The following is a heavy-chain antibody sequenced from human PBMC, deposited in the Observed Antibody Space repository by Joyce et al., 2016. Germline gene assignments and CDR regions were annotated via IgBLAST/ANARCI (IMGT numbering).Heavy chain of an antibody. CDR2: ISYDGIYK. CDR1: GLTLSNYG. CDR3: AKILTATYSSGWFLDY. D-gene: IGHD6-25*01. Sequence: QVQLVESGGGVVQPGRSLRLSCAASGLTLSNYGVHWVRKAPGKGLEWVAVISYDGIYKYYADSVNGRFTISRDNSKNTVFLEMNSLRTEDTAVYYCAKILTATYSSGWFLDYWGQGTLVTVSS. V-gene: IGHV3-30*18. J-gene: IGHJ4*02.